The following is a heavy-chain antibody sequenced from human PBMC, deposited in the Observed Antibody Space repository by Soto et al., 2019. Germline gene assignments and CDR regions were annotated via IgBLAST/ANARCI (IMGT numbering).Heavy chain of an antibody. CDR3: ARAPRDIVVVVAATRDYYYYYMDV. D-gene: IGHD2-15*01. Sequence: ASVKVSCKASGYTFTSYDINWVRQATGQGLEWMGWMNPNSGNTGYAQKFQGRVTMTTDTSTSTAYMELRSLRSDDTAVYYCARAPRDIVVVVAATRDYYYYYMDVWGKGTTVTVSS. V-gene: IGHV1-8*01. CDR1: GYTFTSYD. J-gene: IGHJ6*03. CDR2: MNPNSGNT.